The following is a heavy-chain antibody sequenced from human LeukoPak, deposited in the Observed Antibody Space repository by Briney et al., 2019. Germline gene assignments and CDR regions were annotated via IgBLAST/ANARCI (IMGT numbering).Heavy chain of an antibody. Sequence: PQTLSLTCTVSGGSISSYYCSWIRQPPRKGLEWIGYIYYSGSTTYTTSLKSRVTISVHTSKSQFSLKLGSVTAADTAVYCCARVRAYYYDSSGCRPVQRLSWYFDLWGRGTLVTVSS. CDR1: GGSISSYY. V-gene: IGHV4-59*01. CDR2: IYYSGST. J-gene: IGHJ2*01. D-gene: IGHD3-22*01. CDR3: ARVRAYYYDSSGCRPVQRLSWYFDL.